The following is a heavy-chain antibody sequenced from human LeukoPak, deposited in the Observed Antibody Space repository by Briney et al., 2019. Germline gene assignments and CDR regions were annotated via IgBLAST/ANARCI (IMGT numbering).Heavy chain of an antibody. CDR2: ITGNGGRT. Sequence: GGSLRLCCAASGFTFSSNAMSWVHQAPGKGLEWVSVITGNGGRTDYADSVKGWFTISRDNSKNTLSLQMNSLRAEDTAVYDCAKGAVAPGSSGDYFDYWGQGNRVTVSA. D-gene: IGHD3-10*01. CDR3: AKGAVAPGSSGDYFDY. CDR1: GFTFSSNA. V-gene: IGHV3-23*01. J-gene: IGHJ4*02.